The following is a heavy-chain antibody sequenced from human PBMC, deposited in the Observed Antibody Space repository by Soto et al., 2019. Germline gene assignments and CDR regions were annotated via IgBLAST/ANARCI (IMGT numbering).Heavy chain of an antibody. CDR1: GFTFSTYA. J-gene: IGHJ3*02. CDR2: ISSDGTNK. D-gene: IGHD2-21*02. Sequence: QVQLVESGGGVVQPGRSLRLSCAASGFTFSTYAMHWVRQAPGKGLQWVAVISSDGTNKYNSDSVRGRFTISRDNSNSTLFLPMNSLRPEDTAVYYCARSARVVTRDAFDIWGQGTLVTVSS. V-gene: IGHV3-30-3*01. CDR3: ARSARVVTRDAFDI.